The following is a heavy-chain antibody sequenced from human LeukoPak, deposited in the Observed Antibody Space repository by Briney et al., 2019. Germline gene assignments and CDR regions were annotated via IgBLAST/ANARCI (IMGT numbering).Heavy chain of an antibody. V-gene: IGHV3-30*02. J-gene: IGHJ4*02. Sequence: GGSLRLSCAASGFTFSSYDMHWVRQAPGKGLEWVAFIRYDGSNKYYADSVKGRFTISRDNSKNTLYLQMNSLRAEDTAVYYCAKDLWFGELVDYWGQGTLVTVSS. CDR2: IRYDGSNK. D-gene: IGHD3-10*01. CDR1: GFTFSSYD. CDR3: AKDLWFGELVDY.